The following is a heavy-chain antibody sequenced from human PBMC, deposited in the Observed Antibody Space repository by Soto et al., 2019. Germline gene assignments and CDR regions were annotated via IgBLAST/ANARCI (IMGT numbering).Heavy chain of an antibody. CDR1: GGSISSSSYY. V-gene: IGHV4-39*01. CDR3: ASGLYCSSTSCDFNWFDP. Sequence: QLQLQESGPGLVKPSETLSLTCTVSGGSISSSSYYWGWIRQPPGKGLEWMGSIYYSGSTYYNPSLKSRVTISVDTSKNQFSLKLSSVTAADTAVYYCASGLYCSSTSCDFNWFDPWGQGTLVTVSS. CDR2: IYYSGST. D-gene: IGHD2-2*01. J-gene: IGHJ5*02.